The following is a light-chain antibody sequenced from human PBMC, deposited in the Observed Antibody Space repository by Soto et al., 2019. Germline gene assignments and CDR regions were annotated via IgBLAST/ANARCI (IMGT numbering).Light chain of an antibody. CDR2: GAS. J-gene: IGKJ1*01. CDR1: QSVSNNY. Sequence: EIVLTQSPGTLSLSPGERATLSCRASQSVSNNYLAWYQQKPGQAHRLLIYGASNRATGIPDRFSGSGSATDFTVTISRLEPEDFGVYYCQQYASPGTFGQGTKV. CDR3: QQYASPGT. V-gene: IGKV3-20*01.